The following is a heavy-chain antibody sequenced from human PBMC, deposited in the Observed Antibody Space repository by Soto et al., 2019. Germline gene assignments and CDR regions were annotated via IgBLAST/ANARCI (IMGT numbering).Heavy chain of an antibody. CDR3: AKDRHRSGSPHPFDY. J-gene: IGHJ4*02. V-gene: IGHV3-66*01. CDR2: IYSGGST. CDR1: GFTVSSNH. Sequence: GGSLRLSCAASGFTVSSNHMSWVRQAPGKGLEWVSLIYSGGSTYYADSVKGRFTFSRDNSKNTLYLQMNSLRAEDTAVYYCAKDRHRSGSPHPFDYWGQGTLVTVSS. D-gene: IGHD3-22*01.